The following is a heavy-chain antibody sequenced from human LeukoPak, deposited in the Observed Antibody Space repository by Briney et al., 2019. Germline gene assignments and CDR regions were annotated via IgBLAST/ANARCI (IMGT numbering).Heavy chain of an antibody. CDR2: INHSGST. D-gene: IGHD3-3*01. CDR3: ARGLITIFGVVIIGPSGFDP. V-gene: IGHV4-34*01. CDR1: GGSFSGYY. J-gene: IGHJ5*02. Sequence: PLETLSLTCAVYGGSFSGYYWSWIRQPPGKGLEWIGEINHSGSTNYNPSLKSRVTISVDTSKNQFSLKLSSVTAADTAVYYCARGLITIFGVVIIGPSGFDPWGQGTLVIVSS.